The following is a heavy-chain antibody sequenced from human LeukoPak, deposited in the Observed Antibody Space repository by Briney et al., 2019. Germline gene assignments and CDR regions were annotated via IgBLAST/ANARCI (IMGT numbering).Heavy chain of an antibody. V-gene: IGHV3-11*01. CDR1: GFTFSDYY. D-gene: IGHD6-19*01. J-gene: IGHJ4*02. Sequence: GGSLRLSCAASGFTFSDYYMSWIRQAPGKGLEWVSYISSSGSTLYYADSVKGRFTITRDNAKNSLYLQMNSLRGEDTAVYYCARKPYSSGWFDYWGQGTLVTVSS. CDR2: ISSSGSTL. CDR3: ARKPYSSGWFDY.